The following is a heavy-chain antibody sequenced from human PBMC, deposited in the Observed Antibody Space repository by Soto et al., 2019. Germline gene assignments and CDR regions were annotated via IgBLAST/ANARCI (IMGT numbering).Heavy chain of an antibody. CDR3: VRLGDSYGYRGSYYFDY. D-gene: IGHD1-26*01. Sequence: QVQLVQSGTEVKKPGASVKVSCKASGYTFLHYGIGWVRQAPGQGLEWVGWIGAHKGDTDYAQKFQGRVTMTANTSTSTAFMELRSLRSDDTALYFCVRLGDSYGYRGSYYFDYWGQGTLVTVSS. V-gene: IGHV1-18*01. CDR2: IGAHKGDT. CDR1: GYTFLHYG. J-gene: IGHJ4*02.